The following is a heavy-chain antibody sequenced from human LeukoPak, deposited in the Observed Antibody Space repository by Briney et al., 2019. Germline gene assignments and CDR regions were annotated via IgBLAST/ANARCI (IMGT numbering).Heavy chain of an antibody. CDR2: IYYSGST. CDR1: GGSVSSDYYY. D-gene: IGHD7-27*01. CDR3: ARQSPTPGASKPPRALFDY. J-gene: IGHJ4*02. V-gene: IGHV4-39*01. Sequence: SETLSLTCTVSGGSVSSDYYYWGWIRQPPGKRLEWIGGIYYSGSTYYNPSLKSRVTISVDTSKNQFSLKLSSVTAADTAVYYCARQSPTPGASKPPRALFDYWGQGTLVTVSS.